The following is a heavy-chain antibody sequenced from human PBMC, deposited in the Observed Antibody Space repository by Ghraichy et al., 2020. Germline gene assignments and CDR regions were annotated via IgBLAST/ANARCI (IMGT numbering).Heavy chain of an antibody. V-gene: IGHV4-59*01. CDR1: GGSISSYY. CDR3: ATTPRGVPGAFDI. J-gene: IGHJ3*02. Sequence: SETLSLTCTVSGGSISSYYWSWIRQPPGKGLEWIGYIYYSGSTNYNPSLKSRVTISVDTSKNQFSLKLSSVTAADTAVYYCATTPRGVPGAFDIWGQGTMVTVSS. CDR2: IYYSGST. D-gene: IGHD2-15*01.